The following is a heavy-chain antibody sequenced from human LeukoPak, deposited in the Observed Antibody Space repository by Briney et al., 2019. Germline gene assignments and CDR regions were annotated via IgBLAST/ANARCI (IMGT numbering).Heavy chain of an antibody. V-gene: IGHV3-21*01. CDR1: GFTFSSYS. J-gene: IGHJ4*02. CDR3: ARGVLITFGGVIARYYFDY. D-gene: IGHD3-16*02. Sequence: GGSLRLSCAASGFTFSSYSMNWVRQAPGKGLEWVSSISSSSSYIYYVDSVKGRFTISRDNAKNSLYLQMNSLRAEDTAVYYCARGVLITFGGVIARYYFDYWGQGTLVTVSS. CDR2: ISSSSSYI.